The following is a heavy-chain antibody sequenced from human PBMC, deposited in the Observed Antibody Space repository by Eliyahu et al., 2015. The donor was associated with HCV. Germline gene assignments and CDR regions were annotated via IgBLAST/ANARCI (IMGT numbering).Heavy chain of an antibody. CDR1: GFTFSSYS. CDR3: ARDKDIVVVPAAIAGYFDY. Sequence: EVQLVESGGGLVKPGGSLRLSCAASGFTFSSYSMNWVRQAPGKGLEWVSSISSSSSYIYYADSVKGRFTISRDNAKNSLYLQMNSLRAEDTAVYYCARDKDIVVVPAAIAGYFDYWGQGTLVTVSS. D-gene: IGHD2-2*01. CDR2: ISSSSSYI. J-gene: IGHJ4*02. V-gene: IGHV3-21*01.